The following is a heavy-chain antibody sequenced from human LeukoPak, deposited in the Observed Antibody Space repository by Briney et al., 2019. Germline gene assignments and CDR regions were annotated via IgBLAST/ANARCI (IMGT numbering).Heavy chain of an antibody. CDR1: GGSVNSGSYY. CDR3: ARAAYSGSYHSDY. V-gene: IGHV4-61*01. Sequence: SETLSLTCTVSGGSVNSGSYYWNWIRQPPGKGLEWIGYIYYSGSTNYNPSLKGRVTISVDTSKNQFSLKLSSVTAADTAVYYCARAAYSGSYHSDYWGQGTLVTVSS. D-gene: IGHD1-26*01. CDR2: IYYSGST. J-gene: IGHJ4*02.